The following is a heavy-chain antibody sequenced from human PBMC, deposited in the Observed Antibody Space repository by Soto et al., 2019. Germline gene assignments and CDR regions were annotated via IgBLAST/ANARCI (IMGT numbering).Heavy chain of an antibody. J-gene: IGHJ4*02. V-gene: IGHV1-18*01. CDR3: AARADCTSNSCYRYFDY. Sequence: ASVKVSCKASGYTFTNYGISWVRQAPGQGLKWMGWISVYNGDTNYAQKFQGRVTMTTDTSTRTAYMELRSLRSDDTAGYYCAARADCTSNSCYRYFDYWGQGTLVTVSS. CDR2: ISVYNGDT. D-gene: IGHD2-2*01. CDR1: GYTFTNYG.